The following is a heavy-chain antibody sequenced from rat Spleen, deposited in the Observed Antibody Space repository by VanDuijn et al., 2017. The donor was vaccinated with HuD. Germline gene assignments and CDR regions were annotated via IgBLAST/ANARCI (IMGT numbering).Heavy chain of an antibody. CDR1: GFTFSDYY. Sequence: EVQLVESGGGLVQPGRSLKLSCAASGFTFSDYYMAWVRQAPKTCLEWVASIDYEGSSTYYGDSGKGRFTISRDTAKNTLYLQMNNLRSDDTATYYCARHGPGTWYFDFWGPGTMVTVSS. V-gene: IGHV5-22*01. J-gene: IGHJ1*01. D-gene: IGHD5-1*01. CDR3: ARHGPGTWYFDF. CDR2: IDYEGSST.